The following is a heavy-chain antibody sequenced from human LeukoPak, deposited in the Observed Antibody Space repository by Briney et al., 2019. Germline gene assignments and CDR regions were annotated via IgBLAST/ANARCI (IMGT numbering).Heavy chain of an antibody. CDR1: GYTFTSYY. Sequence: ASVKVSCKASGYTFTSYYIHWVRQAPGQGLEGMGIISPTDGRTRYAQNFEARVTATRDMSTGTVYMELTSLRSEDTAVYYCARDETLCGSSGCAFDIWGQGTMVTVSS. J-gene: IGHJ3*02. CDR3: ARDETLCGSSGCAFDI. V-gene: IGHV1-46*01. CDR2: ISPTDGRT. D-gene: IGHD1-26*01.